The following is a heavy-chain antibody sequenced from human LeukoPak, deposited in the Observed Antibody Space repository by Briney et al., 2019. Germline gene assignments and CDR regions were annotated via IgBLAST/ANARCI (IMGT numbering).Heavy chain of an antibody. J-gene: IGHJ4*02. Sequence: SETLSLTCAVSGVSFNDYYWSWVRQTPGKGLEWIGEINHSGYANDSPSLKSRVTLSIDTSRKQFSLNVRSVTVADTGIYYCTRMTTGHDYWGQGTLVTVSS. D-gene: IGHD4-17*01. CDR1: GVSFNDYY. CDR2: INHSGYA. V-gene: IGHV4-34*01. CDR3: TRMTTGHDY.